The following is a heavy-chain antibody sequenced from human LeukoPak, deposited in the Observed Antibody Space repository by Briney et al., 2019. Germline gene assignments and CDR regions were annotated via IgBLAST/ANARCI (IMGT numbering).Heavy chain of an antibody. CDR2: IYYSGST. CDR3: ARVGIGYYYDSSGYYFDY. J-gene: IGHJ4*02. V-gene: IGHV4-31*03. CDR1: GVSISSGGYY. Sequence: SETLSLTCTVSGVSISSGGYYWSWIRQHPGKGLEWIGYIYYSGSTYYNPSLKSRVTISVDTSKNQFSLKLSSVTAADTAVYYCARVGIGYYYDSSGYYFDYWGQGTLVTVSS. D-gene: IGHD3-22*01.